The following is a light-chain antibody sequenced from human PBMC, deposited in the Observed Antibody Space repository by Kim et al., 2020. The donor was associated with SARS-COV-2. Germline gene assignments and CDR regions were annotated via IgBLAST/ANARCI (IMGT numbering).Light chain of an antibody. V-gene: IGKV1-8*01. CDR1: QGVSSS. CDR2: AAS. J-gene: IGKJ1*01. Sequence: ASTGDRVTITCRASQGVSSSLAWYQQKPGKAPKLLIYAASTLHSGVPSRFSGNVSGTDFTLTISCLQSEDFAAYYCQQYYDYPWTFGQGTKVDIK. CDR3: QQYYDYPWT.